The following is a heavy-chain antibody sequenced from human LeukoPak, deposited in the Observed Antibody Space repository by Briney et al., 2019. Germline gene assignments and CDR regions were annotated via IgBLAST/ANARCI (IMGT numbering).Heavy chain of an antibody. V-gene: IGHV4-39*07. CDR3: ARDQYYYYSSGYFKVLDY. J-gene: IGHJ4*02. CDR1: GGSISSSSYY. Sequence: SETLSLTCTVSGGSISSSSYYWGWIRQPPGKGLEWIGSIYYSGSTYYNPSLKSRVTISVDTSKNQFSLKLSSVTAADTAVYYCARDQYYYYSSGYFKVLDYWGQGTLVTVSS. D-gene: IGHD3-22*01. CDR2: IYYSGST.